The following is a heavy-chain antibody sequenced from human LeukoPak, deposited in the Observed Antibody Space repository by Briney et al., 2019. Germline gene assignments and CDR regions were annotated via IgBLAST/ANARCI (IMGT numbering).Heavy chain of an antibody. CDR1: GGTFISYA. CDR3: ARSDWGRGNHYDY. CDR2: IIPIFGTA. J-gene: IGHJ4*02. V-gene: IGHV1-69*05. D-gene: IGHD7-27*01. Sequence: SVKVSCKASGGTFISYAISWVRQAPGQGIEWMGRIIPIFGTANYAQKFQGRVTITTDESTSTAYMEMSSLRSEDTAVYYCARSDWGRGNHYDYWGQGTLVTVSS.